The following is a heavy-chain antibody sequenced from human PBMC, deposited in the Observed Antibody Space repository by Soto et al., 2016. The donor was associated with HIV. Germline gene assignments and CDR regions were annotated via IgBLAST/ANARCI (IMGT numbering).Heavy chain of an antibody. CDR2: ISPSSGST. D-gene: IGHD5-12*01. CDR3: ARRGATTPGAFDI. CDR1: GYTFTSYY. J-gene: IGHJ3*02. V-gene: IGHV1-46*01. Sequence: QVQLVQSGAEVEKPGASVKVSCKPSGYTFTSYYLHWVRQAPGQGLEWMGMISPSSGSTSFAQKFHDRVTMTRDTSTSTVYMELSSLRSEDTAVYYCARRGATTPGAFDIWGLGTMVTVSS.